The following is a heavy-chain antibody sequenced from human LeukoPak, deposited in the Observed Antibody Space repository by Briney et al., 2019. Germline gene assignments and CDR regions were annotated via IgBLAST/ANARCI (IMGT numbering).Heavy chain of an antibody. D-gene: IGHD3-22*01. CDR2: FYTSGST. CDR1: GGSISTYF. V-gene: IGHV4-4*07. Sequence: PSETLSLTCTVSGGSISTYFWSWIRQPARKGLEWIGRFYTSGSTSYNPSLKSRLTMSADTSKNQFSLKLRSVTAADTAVYYCARDRVDSSGYYYYYGIDVWGQGTTVTVSS. CDR3: ARDRVDSSGYYYYYGIDV. J-gene: IGHJ6*02.